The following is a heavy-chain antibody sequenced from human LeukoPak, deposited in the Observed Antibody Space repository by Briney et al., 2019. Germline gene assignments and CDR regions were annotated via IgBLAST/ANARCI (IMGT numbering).Heavy chain of an antibody. CDR1: RLSFSSYG. V-gene: IGHV3-30*18. CDR3: AKEAVAAGRNYYYYYGMDV. D-gene: IGHD6-13*01. J-gene: IGHJ6*02. CDR2: ISYDGSNE. Sequence: QTGGSLRLSCEASRLSFSSYGMHWVRQAPGKGLEWVAVISYDGSNEYYVDSVKGRFTISRDNSKSTLYLQMNSPRAEDTAVYYCAKEAVAAGRNYYYYYGMDVWGQGTTVTVSS.